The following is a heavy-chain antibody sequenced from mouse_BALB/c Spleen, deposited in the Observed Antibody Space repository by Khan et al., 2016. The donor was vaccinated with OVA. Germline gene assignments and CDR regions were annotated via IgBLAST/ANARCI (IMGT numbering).Heavy chain of an antibody. CDR3: ARKNYYGYSMDY. CDR1: GYSITSDYA. Sequence: EVQLQESGPGLVKPSQSLSLTCTVTGYSITSDYAWDWIRQFPGNKLEWMGFISYGGSTSYNPSLKSRISITSDTSKNQFFMQLNSVTTEDTATYYCARKNYYGYSMDYGGQGTSVTVSS. D-gene: IGHD1-1*01. CDR2: ISYGGST. J-gene: IGHJ4*01. V-gene: IGHV3-2*02.